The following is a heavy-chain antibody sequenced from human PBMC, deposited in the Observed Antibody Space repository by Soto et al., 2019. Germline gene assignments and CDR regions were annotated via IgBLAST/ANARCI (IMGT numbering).Heavy chain of an antibody. Sequence: GSLRLSCAASGFTFSSYAMSWVRQAPGKGLEWVSAISGSGGSTYYADSVKGRFTISRDNSKNTLYLQMNSLRAEDTAVYYCARYCSGGTCVPTFYYFYIDVWGKGTTVTVSS. CDR3: ARYCSGGTCVPTFYYFYIDV. D-gene: IGHD2-15*01. CDR2: ISGSGGST. J-gene: IGHJ6*03. CDR1: GFTFSSYA. V-gene: IGHV3-23*01.